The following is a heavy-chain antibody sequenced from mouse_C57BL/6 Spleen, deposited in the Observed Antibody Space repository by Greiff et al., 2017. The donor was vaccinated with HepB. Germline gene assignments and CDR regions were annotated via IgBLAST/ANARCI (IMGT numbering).Heavy chain of an antibody. J-gene: IGHJ2*01. Sequence: EVQLQQSGPELVKPGASVKISCKASGYTFTDYYMNWVKQSHGKSLEWIGDINPNNGGTSYNQKFKGKATLTVDTSSSTAYMELRSLTSEDSAVYYCARNGYHFFWGQGTTLTVSS. CDR1: GYTFTDYY. CDR2: INPNNGGT. CDR3: ARNGYHFF. V-gene: IGHV1-26*01. D-gene: IGHD2-2*01.